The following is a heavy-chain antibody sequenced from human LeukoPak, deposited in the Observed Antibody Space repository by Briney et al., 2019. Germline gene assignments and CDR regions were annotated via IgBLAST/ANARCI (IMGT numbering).Heavy chain of an antibody. CDR3: AREPVGFRELDW. CDR1: GLTFSSHW. D-gene: IGHD1-26*01. J-gene: IGHJ4*02. Sequence: GGSLRLSCAASGLTFSSHWMHWVRQAPGKGLVWVSRITNDGSSTTYADSVKGRFTISRDNAKNMLYLQVNSLRAEDTAVYYCAREPVGFRELDWWGQGTLVTVSS. V-gene: IGHV3-74*01. CDR2: ITNDGSST.